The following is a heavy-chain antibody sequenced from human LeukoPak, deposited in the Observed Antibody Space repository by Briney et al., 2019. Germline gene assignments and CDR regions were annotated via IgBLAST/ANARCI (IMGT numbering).Heavy chain of an antibody. CDR1: GFYLGNHG. CDR2: IYSDGVNK. D-gene: IGHD2-8*01. V-gene: IGHV3-33*01. Sequence: GGSLTLSCAASGFYLGNHGMHWVRQAPGKGLEWVAIIYSDGVNKYCADSVKGRFTISRDTSKNTLFLEMESLTTEDTAVYYCARHRASVFEGYMDVWGKGATVSVSS. J-gene: IGHJ6*03. CDR3: ARHRASVFEGYMDV.